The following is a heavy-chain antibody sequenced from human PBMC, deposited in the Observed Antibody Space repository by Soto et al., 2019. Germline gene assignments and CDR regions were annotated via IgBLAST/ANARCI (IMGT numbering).Heavy chain of an antibody. D-gene: IGHD3-22*01. CDR2: IIPIFGTA. CDR3: ARGAYYYDSSGYYGY. V-gene: IGHV1-69*06. CDR1: GGTFSSYA. J-gene: IGHJ4*02. Sequence: GASVKVSCKASGGTFSSYAISWVRQAPGQGLEWMGGIIPIFGTANYAQKFQGRVTITADKSTSTAYMELSSLRSEDTAVYYCARGAYYYDSSGYYGYWGQGTLVTVSS.